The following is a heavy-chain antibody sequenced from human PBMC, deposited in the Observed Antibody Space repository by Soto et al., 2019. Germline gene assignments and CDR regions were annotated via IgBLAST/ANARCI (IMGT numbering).Heavy chain of an antibody. J-gene: IGHJ4*02. CDR1: TGSFSGYS. Sequence: QVQLQQWGAGLLKPSETLSLTCAVYTGSFSGYSWSWIRQPPGKGLEWIGEINHSGSTNYNPSLKSGVTISVDTSKNQFSLKLSSVTAADTAEYYCARGRRGYSSSWYDYWGQGTLVTVSS. CDR2: INHSGST. V-gene: IGHV4-34*01. D-gene: IGHD6-13*01. CDR3: ARGRRGYSSSWYDY.